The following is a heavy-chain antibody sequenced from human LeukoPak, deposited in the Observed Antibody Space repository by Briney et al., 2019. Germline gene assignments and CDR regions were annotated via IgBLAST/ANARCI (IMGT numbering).Heavy chain of an antibody. Sequence: SETLSLTCTVSGGSISSYYWSWIRQPPGKGLEWIGYIYYSGSTNYNPSLKSRVTISVDTSKNQFSLKLSSVTAADTAVYYCARQTTVVTNPRDWYFDLWGRGTLATVSS. CDR2: IYYSGST. CDR3: ARQTTVVTNPRDWYFDL. J-gene: IGHJ2*01. CDR1: GGSISSYY. D-gene: IGHD4-23*01. V-gene: IGHV4-59*08.